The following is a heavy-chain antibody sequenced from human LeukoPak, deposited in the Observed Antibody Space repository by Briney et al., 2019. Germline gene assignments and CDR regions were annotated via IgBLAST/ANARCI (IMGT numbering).Heavy chain of an antibody. V-gene: IGHV3-9*01. CDR3: AKDRAKYSSSYTSGFDP. D-gene: IGHD6-13*01. J-gene: IGHJ5*02. CDR1: GFTFDDYA. Sequence: PGGSLRLSCAASGFTFDDYAMHWVRQAPGKGLEWVSGISWNSGSIGYADSVKGRFTISRDNAKNSLYLQMNSLRAEDTALYYCAKDRAKYSSSYTSGFDPWGQGTLVTVSS. CDR2: ISWNSGSI.